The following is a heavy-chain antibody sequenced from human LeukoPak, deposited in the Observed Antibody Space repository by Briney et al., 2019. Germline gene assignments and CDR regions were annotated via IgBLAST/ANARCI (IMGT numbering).Heavy chain of an antibody. CDR3: ARAPMVRGVTLIYYYYYYMDV. CDR2: INSDGSST. J-gene: IGHJ6*03. V-gene: IGHV3-74*01. Sequence: GGSLRLSCAASGFTFSSYWMHWVRQAPGKGLVWVSRINSDGSSTSYADSVKGRFTISRDNAKNTLYLQMNSLRAEDTAVYYCARAPMVRGVTLIYYYYYYMDVWGKGTTVTISS. D-gene: IGHD3-10*01. CDR1: GFTFSSYW.